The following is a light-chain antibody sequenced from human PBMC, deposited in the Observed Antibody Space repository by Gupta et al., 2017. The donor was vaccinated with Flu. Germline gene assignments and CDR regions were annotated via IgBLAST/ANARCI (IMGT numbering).Light chain of an antibody. J-gene: IGKJ2*02. CDR2: DAS. CDR1: QSVSSSY. CDR3: QQYGSLART. V-gene: IGKV3-20*01. Sequence: DTLPVSPGGRVTLSGRASQSVSSSYFAWYQEMAGKAPRLLISDASSWATGIPERFSGSGSGTDITLTISRLKPNDFAVYFCQQYGSLARTLGQGTKVEIK.